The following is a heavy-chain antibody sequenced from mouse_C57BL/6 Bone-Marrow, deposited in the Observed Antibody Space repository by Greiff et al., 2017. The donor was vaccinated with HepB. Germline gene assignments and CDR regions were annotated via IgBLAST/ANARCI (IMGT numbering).Heavy chain of an antibody. V-gene: IGHV1-64*01. CDR2: IHPNSGST. CDR3: ARAKDDSHLCFDV. CDR1: GYTFTSYW. J-gene: IGHJ1*03. Sequence: QVQLQQPGAELVKPGASVKLSCKASGYTFTSYWMHWVKQRPGQGLEWIGMIHPNSGSTNYNEKFKSKATLTVDKSSSTAYMQLSSLASEDSAVYYFARAKDDSHLCFDVWGTGTAVTVSS. D-gene: IGHD2-13*01.